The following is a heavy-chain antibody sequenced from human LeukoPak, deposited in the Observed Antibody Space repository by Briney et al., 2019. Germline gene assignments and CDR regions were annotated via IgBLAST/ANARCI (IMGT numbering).Heavy chain of an antibody. Sequence: GESLKISCKGSGYSFTYYWIGWVRQMPGKGLEWMGIIYPADSDTRYSPSFQGQVIISADKSTSTAYLQWSSLKASDTAMYYCARQDGRALYYFDYWGQGTLVTVSS. CDR3: ARQDGRALYYFDY. CDR2: IYPADSDT. D-gene: IGHD5-24*01. J-gene: IGHJ4*02. CDR1: GYSFTYYW. V-gene: IGHV5-51*01.